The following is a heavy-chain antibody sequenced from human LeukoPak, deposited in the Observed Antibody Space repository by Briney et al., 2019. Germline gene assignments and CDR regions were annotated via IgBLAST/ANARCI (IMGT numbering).Heavy chain of an antibody. J-gene: IGHJ3*02. CDR1: GYSFTSCW. V-gene: IGHV5-51*01. CDR3: ARRPMTIIVGAFDI. D-gene: IGHD3-22*01. CDR2: IYPDDSDT. Sequence: GESLEISCKGSGYSFTSCWIAWVRQMPGKGLEWMGIIYPDDSDTRYSPSFQGQVTISADKSMTTTYLQWSSLKASDTAMYYCARRPMTIIVGAFDIWGQGTMVTVSS.